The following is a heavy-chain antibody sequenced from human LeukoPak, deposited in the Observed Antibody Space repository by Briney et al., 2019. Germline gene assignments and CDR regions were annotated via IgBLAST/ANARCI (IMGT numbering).Heavy chain of an antibody. D-gene: IGHD4-23*01. CDR1: GFTFSSYA. J-gene: IGHJ4*02. V-gene: IGHV3-23*01. CDR3: AKDLSGNPDY. Sequence: PGGSLRLSCAASGFTFSSYAMSWVRQAPGMGLEWVSAISGSGGSTYSADSVKGRFTISRDNSKNTLYLQMNSLRAEDTAVYYCAKDLSGNPDYWGQGTLVTVSS. CDR2: ISGSGGST.